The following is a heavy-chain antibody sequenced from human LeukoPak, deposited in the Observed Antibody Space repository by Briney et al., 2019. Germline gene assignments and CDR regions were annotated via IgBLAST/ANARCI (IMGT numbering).Heavy chain of an antibody. Sequence: ASVKVSCKSSGYPFTGYYMHWVRQAPGQGLEWMGWINPNSGGTNYAQKFQGRVTMTRDTSISTAYMELSRLRSDDTAVYYCARGSFDYYDMRGGYWGQGTLVTVSS. D-gene: IGHD3-22*01. CDR3: ARGSFDYYDMRGGY. V-gene: IGHV1-2*02. CDR2: INPNSGGT. J-gene: IGHJ4*02. CDR1: GYPFTGYY.